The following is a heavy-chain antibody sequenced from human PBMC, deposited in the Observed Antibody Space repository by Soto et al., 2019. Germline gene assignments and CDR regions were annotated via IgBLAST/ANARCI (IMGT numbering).Heavy chain of an antibody. CDR3: AREGSAPYYYYGIDV. Sequence: QVQLEQSGAEVKKPGDSMKVSCKASGYTFTTYGISWVRQAPGQGLDWMGWINGYNGNTDYPQKLQGRVTMTTDTSTSTAYMAMRSLISHDTAVYYCAREGSAPYYYYGIDVWGQGTTVTVSS. J-gene: IGHJ6*02. CDR2: INGYNGNT. V-gene: IGHV1-18*01. CDR1: GYTFTTYG. D-gene: IGHD6-19*01.